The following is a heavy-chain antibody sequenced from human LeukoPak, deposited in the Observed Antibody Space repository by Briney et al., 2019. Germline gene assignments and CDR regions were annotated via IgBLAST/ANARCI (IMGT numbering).Heavy chain of an antibody. J-gene: IGHJ4*02. Sequence: GGSLRLSCAASESTMRDHAISWVRQAPGKGLEWVSAISYGDDSTYYADSVKGRFAVLRGKFIDTLYLHMSSLRVEDTALYFCVRDGAQPGYYFDFWGQGSLVTVSS. V-gene: IGHV3-23*01. CDR2: ISYGDDST. D-gene: IGHD1-26*01. CDR1: ESTMRDHA. CDR3: VRDGAQPGYYFDF.